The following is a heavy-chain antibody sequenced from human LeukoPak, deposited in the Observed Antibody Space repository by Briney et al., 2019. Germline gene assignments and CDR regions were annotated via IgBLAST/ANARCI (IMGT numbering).Heavy chain of an antibody. CDR3: ARDPDGYYFDY. CDR2: ITGSSTYI. J-gene: IGHJ4*02. D-gene: IGHD5-24*01. Sequence: GGSLRLSCAASGFTFSTYNMNWVRQVPGKGLEWVSSITGSSTYIYYADSVKGRFTISRDNSKNTLYLQMNSLRAEDTAVYYCARDPDGYYFDYWGQGTLVTVSS. V-gene: IGHV3-21*01. CDR1: GFTFSTYN.